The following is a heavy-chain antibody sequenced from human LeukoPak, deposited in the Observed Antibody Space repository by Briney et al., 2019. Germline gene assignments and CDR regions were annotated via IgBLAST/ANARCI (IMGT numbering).Heavy chain of an antibody. V-gene: IGHV3-7*01. CDR1: GFTFSSYA. CDR2: IKEDGSEE. CDR3: ARDTAYFRFDY. D-gene: IGHD2/OR15-2a*01. Sequence: PGGSLRLSCAASGFTFSSYAMSWVRQAPGKGPEWVANIKEDGSEENYVGSVRGRFAISRDNAKNSLYLQMSSLRLEDTAVYYCARDTAYFRFDYWGQGTLVIVSS. J-gene: IGHJ4*02.